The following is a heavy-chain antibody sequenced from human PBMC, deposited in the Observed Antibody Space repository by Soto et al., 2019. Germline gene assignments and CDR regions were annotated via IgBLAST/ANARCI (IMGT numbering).Heavy chain of an antibody. Sequence: QVQLVQSGAEVKKPGSSVKVSCKASGGTLNKHAITWVRRAPGQGLEWLGGIIPMFGIPNYPQKFQGRVTINADVSTNTSHMELHSLTSDDTAIYYCARGGTSGWLKGAYDVGGQGTMVTVSS. CDR1: GGTLNKHA. CDR2: IIPMFGIP. D-gene: IGHD6-13*01. J-gene: IGHJ3*01. CDR3: ARGGTSGWLKGAYDV. V-gene: IGHV1-69*01.